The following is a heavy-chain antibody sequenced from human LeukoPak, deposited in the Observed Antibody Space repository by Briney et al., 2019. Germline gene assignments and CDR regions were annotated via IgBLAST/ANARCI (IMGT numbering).Heavy chain of an antibody. D-gene: IGHD5-18*01. CDR2: IYAGNGNV. Sequence: ASVKVSCKASGYTLSSYTLHWVRQAPGQRPEWMGCIYAGNGNVKYSQNFQGRVTITRNTSISTAYMELSSLRSEDTAVYYCARGSPGYSYGSNDYWGQGTLVTVSS. CDR1: GYTLSSYT. CDR3: ARGSPGYSYGSNDY. J-gene: IGHJ4*02. V-gene: IGHV1-3*01.